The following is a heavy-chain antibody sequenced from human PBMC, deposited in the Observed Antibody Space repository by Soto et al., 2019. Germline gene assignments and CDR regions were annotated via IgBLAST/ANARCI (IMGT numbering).Heavy chain of an antibody. J-gene: IGHJ4*02. D-gene: IGHD6-19*01. CDR3: AKGGSGAVAGRTDY. V-gene: IGHV3-9*01. Sequence: EVQLVESGGGLVQPGRSLRLSCAASGFTFDDYAMHWVRQVPGKGLEWVSGISWNSGDIGYADSVKGRLTISRDNAKNSLYLQMNSLRAEDTALYYCAKGGSGAVAGRTDYWGQGALVTVSS. CDR1: GFTFDDYA. CDR2: ISWNSGDI.